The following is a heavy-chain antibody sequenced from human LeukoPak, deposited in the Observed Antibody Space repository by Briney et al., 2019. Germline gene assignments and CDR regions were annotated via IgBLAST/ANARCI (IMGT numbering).Heavy chain of an antibody. V-gene: IGHV4-34*01. CDR2: INHSGGT. Sequence: PSETLSLTCAVYGGSFSGYYWSWIRQPPGKGLEWIGEINHSGGTNYNPSLKSRVTISVDTSKNQFSLKLSSVTAADTAVYYCASLAVAGPKGDYWGQGTLVTVSS. J-gene: IGHJ4*02. CDR3: ASLAVAGPKGDY. D-gene: IGHD6-19*01. CDR1: GGSFSGYY.